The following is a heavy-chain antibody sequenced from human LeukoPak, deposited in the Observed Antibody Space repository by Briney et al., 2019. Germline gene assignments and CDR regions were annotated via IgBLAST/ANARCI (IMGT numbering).Heavy chain of an antibody. CDR1: GFAFSSYA. D-gene: IGHD3-10*01. Sequence: GGSLRLSCAASGFAFSSYAMSWVRQPPGKGLEWVSVISRRDDYTYYADSVKGRFTISRDNSKNTLYLQMDTLRAEDTAVYYCANDYRSGSFHDFWGQGTLVTVSS. J-gene: IGHJ4*02. V-gene: IGHV3-23*01. CDR3: ANDYRSGSFHDF. CDR2: ISRRDDYT.